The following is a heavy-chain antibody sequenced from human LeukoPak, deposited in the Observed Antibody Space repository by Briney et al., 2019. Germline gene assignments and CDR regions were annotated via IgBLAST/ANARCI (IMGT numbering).Heavy chain of an antibody. CDR3: ARLPAYCSSTSCYYDY. V-gene: IGHV3-48*04. J-gene: IGHJ4*02. CDR2: ISSASGSI. CDR1: GFTFGDYA. D-gene: IGHD2-2*01. Sequence: PGRSLRLSCTASGFTFGDYAMSWFRQAPGKGLEWVSYISSASGSIYYADSVKGRFTISRDNAKNSLFLQMNSLRAEDTAVYYCARLPAYCSSTSCYYDYWGQGTLVTVSS.